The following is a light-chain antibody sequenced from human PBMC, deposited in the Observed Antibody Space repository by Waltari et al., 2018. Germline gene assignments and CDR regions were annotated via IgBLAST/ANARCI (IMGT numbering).Light chain of an antibody. J-gene: IGLJ2*01. V-gene: IGLV2-14*03. CDR3: SSYISSDTLEL. CDR1: SSDVGGYNY. Sequence: HSALTQPASVSGSPGQSITISCTGTSSDVGGYNYVFWYQQHPGKAPKFMIYDVSNRPSGVSNRFSGSKSGNTASLTISGLQAEDEADYYCSSYISSDTLELFGGGTSLTVL. CDR2: DVS.